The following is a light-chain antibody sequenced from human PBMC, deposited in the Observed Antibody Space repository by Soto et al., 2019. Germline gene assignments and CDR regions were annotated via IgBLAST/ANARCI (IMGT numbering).Light chain of an antibody. V-gene: IGKV1-5*03. Sequence: DIQMTQSPPTLSASVGDRVTITCRASQSISSWLAWYQQKPGKAPKLLIYLASTLAGGVPSRFSGSGSGTQFTLTISSLQPDDFATYYCQQYNSYWWTFGQGTKVEIK. J-gene: IGKJ1*01. CDR2: LAS. CDR1: QSISSW. CDR3: QQYNSYWWT.